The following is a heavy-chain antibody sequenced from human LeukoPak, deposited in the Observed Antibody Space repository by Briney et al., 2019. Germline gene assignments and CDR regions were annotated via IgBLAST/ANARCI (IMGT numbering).Heavy chain of an antibody. J-gene: IGHJ6*04. CDR1: GFTFDDYG. CDR3: AELGITMIGGV. CDR2: INWNGDIK. Sequence: GGSLRLSCAASGFTFDDYGMSWVRHVPGKGPEWVSGINWNGDIKGYGDFVKGRLTISRDNAKNSLYLQMNSLRAEDTAVYYCAELGITMIGGVWGKGTTVTISS. V-gene: IGHV3-20*04. D-gene: IGHD3-10*02.